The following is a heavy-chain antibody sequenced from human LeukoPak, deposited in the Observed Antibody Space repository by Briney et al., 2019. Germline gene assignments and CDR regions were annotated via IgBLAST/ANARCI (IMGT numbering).Heavy chain of an antibody. CDR1: GFTFSSYS. CDR2: ISSSSSYI. J-gene: IGHJ4*02. V-gene: IGHV3-21*01. D-gene: IGHD4-17*01. Sequence: GGSLRLSCAASGFTFSSYSMNWVRQAPGKGLEWVSSISSSSSYIYYADSVKGRFTISRDNAKNSLYLQMNSLRAEDTAVYYCAKGPRVTITVTFYFEYWGQGTLVTVSS. CDR3: AKGPRVTITVTFYFEY.